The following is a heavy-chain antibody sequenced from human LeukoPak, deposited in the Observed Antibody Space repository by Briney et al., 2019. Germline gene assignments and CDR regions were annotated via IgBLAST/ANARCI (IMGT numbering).Heavy chain of an antibody. Sequence: GGSLRLSCAASGFTFSIYSMNWVRQAPRKGLEWVSSISSSSSYIYYADSVKGRFTISRDNAKNSLYLQMNSLRAEDTAVYYCARVEEVSSSWPFDYWGQGTLVTVSS. CDR3: ARVEEVSSSWPFDY. J-gene: IGHJ4*02. D-gene: IGHD6-13*01. V-gene: IGHV3-21*01. CDR2: ISSSSSYI. CDR1: GFTFSIYS.